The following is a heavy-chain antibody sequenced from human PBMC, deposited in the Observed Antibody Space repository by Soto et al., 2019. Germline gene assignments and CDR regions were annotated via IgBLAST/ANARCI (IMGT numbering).Heavy chain of an antibody. D-gene: IGHD2-15*01. CDR2: IYYSGST. CDR3: ARLNGGLPASRWFDP. V-gene: IGHV4-59*01. CDR1: GGSISSYY. Sequence: PSETLSLTCTVSGGSISSYYWSWIRQPPGKGLEWIGYIYYSGSTNYNPSLKSRVTISVDTSKNQFSLKLSSVTAADTAVYYCARLNGGLPASRWFDPWGQGTLVTVSS. J-gene: IGHJ5*02.